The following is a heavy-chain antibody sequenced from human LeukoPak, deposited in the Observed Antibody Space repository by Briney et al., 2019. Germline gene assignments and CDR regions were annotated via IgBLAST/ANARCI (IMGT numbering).Heavy chain of an antibody. D-gene: IGHD1-26*01. Sequence: EASVKVSCKTSGYTFTDYYIHWVRQAPGQGLEWVGRINPNSGGTNYAQTFQGRVTMTRDTSISTAYMELSRLRSDDTAVYYCARKLGATYTLAPKKDYFDYWGQGTLVTVSS. CDR3: ARKLGATYTLAPKKDYFDY. CDR1: GYTFTDYY. V-gene: IGHV1-2*02. J-gene: IGHJ4*02. CDR2: INPNSGGT.